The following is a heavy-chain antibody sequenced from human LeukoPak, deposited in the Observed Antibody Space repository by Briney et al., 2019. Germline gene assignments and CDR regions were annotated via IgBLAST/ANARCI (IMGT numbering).Heavy chain of an antibody. Sequence: ASVKVSCKPSGYTFTGSYLHWVRQVPGQGLEWMGWTNPSTGGTKSAQQFEGRVTMTRDTSNTTGYLELRSLRLDDTATYYCARGGAFCSITTCHEFDHWGQGTLVIVSS. CDR3: ARGGAFCSITTCHEFDH. V-gene: IGHV1-2*02. CDR2: TNPSTGGT. CDR1: GYTFTGSY. J-gene: IGHJ4*02. D-gene: IGHD2-2*01.